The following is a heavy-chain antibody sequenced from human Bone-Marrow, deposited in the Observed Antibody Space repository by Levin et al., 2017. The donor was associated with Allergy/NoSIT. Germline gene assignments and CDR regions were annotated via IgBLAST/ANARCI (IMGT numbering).Heavy chain of an antibody. J-gene: IGHJ4*02. Sequence: GESLRLSCAASGFTFSSYDMHWVRQATGRGLEWVSAIGTAADSYYSGSVKGRFTVSRDNAKNSFYLQMNSLRAGDTAVYYCARVALPRYCTSTSCSDSGYYFDYWGQGTLVTVSS. CDR1: GFTFSSYD. CDR3: ARVALPRYCTSTSCSDSGYYFDY. D-gene: IGHD2-2*01. CDR2: IGTAADS. V-gene: IGHV3-13*04.